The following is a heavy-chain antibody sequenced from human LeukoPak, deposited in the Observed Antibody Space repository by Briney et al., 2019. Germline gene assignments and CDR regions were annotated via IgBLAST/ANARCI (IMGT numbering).Heavy chain of an antibody. V-gene: IGHV3-21*01. CDR3: ARGAYCTNGVCSNWFDP. CDR2: ISSSSSYI. D-gene: IGHD2-8*01. CDR1: GFTFSSYS. J-gene: IGHJ5*02. Sequence: GGSLRLSCAASGFTFSSYSMNWVRQAPGKGLEWVSSISSSSSYIYYADSVKGRFTISRDNAKNSLYLQMNSLRAEDTAVYYCARGAYCTNGVCSNWFDPWGHGTLVTVSS.